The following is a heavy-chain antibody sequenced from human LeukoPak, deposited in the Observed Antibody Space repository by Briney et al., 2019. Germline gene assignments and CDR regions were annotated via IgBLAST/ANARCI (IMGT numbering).Heavy chain of an antibody. Sequence: SETLSLTCTVSGGSISSSSYYWGWIRQPPGKGLEWIGSIYYSGSTYYNPSLKSRVTISVDTSKNQFSLKLSSVTAADTAVYYCARLRKYSSSWHRLYYYYMDVWGKGTTVTVSS. CDR1: GGSISSSSYY. J-gene: IGHJ6*03. D-gene: IGHD6-13*01. CDR3: ARLRKYSSSWHRLYYYYMDV. V-gene: IGHV4-39*07. CDR2: IYYSGST.